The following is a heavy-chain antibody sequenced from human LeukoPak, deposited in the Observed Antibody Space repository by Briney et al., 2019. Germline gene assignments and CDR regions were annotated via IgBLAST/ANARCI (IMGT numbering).Heavy chain of an antibody. CDR3: ARIYGDYVLYYFDY. Sequence: PGGSLRLSCAASGFTFDDYAMHWVRQAPGKGLEWVSGISWNSGNIGYADSVKGRFTISRDNAKNSLYLQMNSLRAEDTAVYYCARIYGDYVLYYFDYWGQGTLVTVSS. J-gene: IGHJ4*02. CDR1: GFTFDDYA. CDR2: ISWNSGNI. V-gene: IGHV3-9*01. D-gene: IGHD4-17*01.